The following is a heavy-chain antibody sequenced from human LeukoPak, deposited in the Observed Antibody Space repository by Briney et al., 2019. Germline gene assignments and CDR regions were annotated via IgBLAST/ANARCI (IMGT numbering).Heavy chain of an antibody. CDR1: GFTFSNAW. V-gene: IGHV3-15*01. Sequence: GGSLRLSCAASGFTFSNAWMSRVRQAPGKGLEWVGRIKSKTDGGTTDYAAPVKGRFTISRDDSKNTLYLQMNSLKTEDTAVYYCTPTIIVVPAASMADYWGQGTLVTVSS. CDR2: IKSKTDGGTT. D-gene: IGHD2-2*01. CDR3: TPTIIVVPAASMADY. J-gene: IGHJ4*02.